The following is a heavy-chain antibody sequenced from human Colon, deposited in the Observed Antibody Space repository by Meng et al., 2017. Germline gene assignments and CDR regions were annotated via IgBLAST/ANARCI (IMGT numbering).Heavy chain of an antibody. V-gene: IGHV4-4*02. J-gene: IGHJ4*02. CDR1: GDSIGNSKW. D-gene: IGHD7-27*01. Sequence: QLQESGPGLVQPSGTLSLALAVSGDSIGNSKWWSWLRQSPGKGLEWIGEISNSGKTVYSPSLKSRVTISLDKSSNHFSLTLSPVTAADTAIYFCARERMRELGLFDYWGQGALVTVSS. CDR2: ISNSGKT. CDR3: ARERMRELGLFDY.